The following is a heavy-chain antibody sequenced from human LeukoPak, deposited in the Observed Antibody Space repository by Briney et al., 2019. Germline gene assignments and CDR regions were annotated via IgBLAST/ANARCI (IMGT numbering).Heavy chain of an antibody. CDR2: IYHSGST. CDR1: GGSISSSNW. Sequence: SETLSLTCAVSGGSISSSNWWSWVRQPPGKGLEWIGEIYHSGSTYYNPSLKSRVTISVDTSKNQFSLKLRSVTAADTAVYYCAREGRIAAADYWGQGTLVTVSS. CDR3: AREGRIAAADY. D-gene: IGHD6-13*01. J-gene: IGHJ4*02. V-gene: IGHV4-4*02.